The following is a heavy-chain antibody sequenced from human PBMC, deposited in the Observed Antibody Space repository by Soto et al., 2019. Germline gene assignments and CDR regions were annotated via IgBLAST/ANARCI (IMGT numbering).Heavy chain of an antibody. CDR3: ARDGSSSWYQYYYYGMDV. CDR1: GYTFTGYY. Sequence: ASVKVSCKASGYTFTGYYMHWVRQAPGQGLEWMGWINPNSGGTNYAQKFQGRVTMTRDTTISTAYMELSRLRTDDTAVYYCARDGSSSWYQYYYYGMDVWGRGTTVTVSS. V-gene: IGHV1-2*02. J-gene: IGHJ6*02. CDR2: INPNSGGT. D-gene: IGHD6-13*01.